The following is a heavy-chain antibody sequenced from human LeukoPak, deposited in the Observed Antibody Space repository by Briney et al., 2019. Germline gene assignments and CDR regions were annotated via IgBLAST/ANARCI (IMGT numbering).Heavy chain of an antibody. Sequence: ASVTVSCKASGYTFTSYDINWVRQATGQGLEWMGWMNPNSGNTGYAQKFQGRVTMTRNTSISTAYMELSSLRSEDTAVYYCALLGYCSGGSCYPFDYWGQGTLVTVSS. CDR2: MNPNSGNT. CDR3: ALLGYCSGGSCYPFDY. V-gene: IGHV1-8*01. D-gene: IGHD2-15*01. J-gene: IGHJ4*02. CDR1: GYTFTSYD.